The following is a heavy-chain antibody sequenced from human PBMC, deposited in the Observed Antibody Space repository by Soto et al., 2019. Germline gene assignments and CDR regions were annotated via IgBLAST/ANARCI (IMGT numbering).Heavy chain of an antibody. CDR3: ARLRPVDVWFDP. CDR2: IYYSGST. J-gene: IGHJ5*02. CDR1: GGSISSSSYY. Sequence: QLQLQESGPGLVKPSETLSLTCTVSGGSISSSSYYWGWIRQPPGKGLEWIGSIYYSGSTYYNPSLKSRVTISVDTSKNQFSLKLSSVTAADTAVYYCARLRPVDVWFDPWGQGTLVTVSS. V-gene: IGHV4-39*01. D-gene: IGHD3-16*01.